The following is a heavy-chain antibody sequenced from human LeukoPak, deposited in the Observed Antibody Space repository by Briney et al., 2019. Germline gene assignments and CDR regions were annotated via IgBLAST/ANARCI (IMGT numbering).Heavy chain of an antibody. Sequence: GGTLRLSCAASGFTFSSYGMSWVRQAPGKGLEWVSSIGGRGGSAYYADSVKGRFTISRDNSKNTLYLQMNSLRAEDTAVYYCAKGSPVAGSQNYFDYWGQGTLVTVSS. D-gene: IGHD6-19*01. CDR2: IGGRGGSA. J-gene: IGHJ4*02. CDR1: GFTFSSYG. CDR3: AKGSPVAGSQNYFDY. V-gene: IGHV3-23*01.